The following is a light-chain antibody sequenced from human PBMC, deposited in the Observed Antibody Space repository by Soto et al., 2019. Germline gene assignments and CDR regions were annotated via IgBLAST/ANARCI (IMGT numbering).Light chain of an antibody. V-gene: IGKV1-5*01. Sequence: DIQMTQSPSTLSASIGDRVTITCRASQSIATFLAWYQQKPGKAPQILIYDASKLEPGVPSRLSGGGSGTEFTLTISSLQPDDFATYYCQQYNSYRWTFGLGTKVDIK. J-gene: IGKJ1*01. CDR2: DAS. CDR3: QQYNSYRWT. CDR1: QSIATF.